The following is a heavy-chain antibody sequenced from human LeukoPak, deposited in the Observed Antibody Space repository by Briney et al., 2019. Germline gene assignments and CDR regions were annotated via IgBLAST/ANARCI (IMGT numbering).Heavy chain of an antibody. CDR1: GYTFTSYG. CDR2: INPNSGGT. D-gene: IGHD3-10*01. V-gene: IGHV1-2*06. J-gene: IGHJ5*02. CDR3: ARAPPITRGPFDP. Sequence: ASVKVSCKASGYTFTSYGISWVRQAPGQGLEWMGRINPNSGGTIYAQKFQGRVTMTRDTSISTVYMELSRLRSDDTAVYYCARAPPITRGPFDPWGQGTLVTVSS.